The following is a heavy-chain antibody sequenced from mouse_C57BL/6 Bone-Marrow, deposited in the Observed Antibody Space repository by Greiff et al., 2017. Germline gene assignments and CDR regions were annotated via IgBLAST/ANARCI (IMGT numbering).Heavy chain of an antibody. D-gene: IGHD6-1*01. CDR2: IDPSDSET. V-gene: IGHV1-52*01. Sequence: QVQLQQPGAELVRPGSSVKLSCKASGYTFTSYWMHWVKQRPIQGLEWIGNIDPSDSETYYNQKFKDKATLTVDKSSSTAYMQLSSLTSEDSAVYYCARLEATRDFDYWGQGTTLTVSS. CDR1: GYTFTSYW. J-gene: IGHJ2*01. CDR3: ARLEATRDFDY.